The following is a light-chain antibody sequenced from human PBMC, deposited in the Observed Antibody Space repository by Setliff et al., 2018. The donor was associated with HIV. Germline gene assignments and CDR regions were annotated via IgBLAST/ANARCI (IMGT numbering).Light chain of an antibody. V-gene: IGLV8-61*01. J-gene: IGLJ1*01. Sequence: QTVVTQEPAFSVSPGGTVTLTCGLTSGSVSTSNYPSWYQQTPGQAPRTLIYSTNNRSSGVPDRFSGSIVGNKAALTIAGAQADDESDYFCLLYLSSGIYVFGTGTKVTVL. CDR1: SGSVSTSNY. CDR2: STN. CDR3: LLYLSSGIYV.